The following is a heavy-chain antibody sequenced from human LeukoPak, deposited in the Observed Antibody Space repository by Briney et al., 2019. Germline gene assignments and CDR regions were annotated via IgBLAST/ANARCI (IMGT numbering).Heavy chain of an antibody. CDR3: ARERGEYYFDY. D-gene: IGHD3-10*01. J-gene: IGHJ4*02. Sequence: SSVKVSCKASGGTFSSFAVSWVRQAPGQGLEWMGGIILILGVANYAQNFQGRVTITADTSTSTAYMELSSLRSEDTAVYYCARERGEYYFDYWGQGTLVTVSS. CDR1: GGTFSSFA. CDR2: IILILGVA. V-gene: IGHV1-69*04.